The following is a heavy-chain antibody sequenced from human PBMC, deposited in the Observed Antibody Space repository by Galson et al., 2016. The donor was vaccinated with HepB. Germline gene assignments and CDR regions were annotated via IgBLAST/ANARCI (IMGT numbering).Heavy chain of an antibody. D-gene: IGHD2/OR15-2a*01. CDR1: GGSINSGNTSF. CDR3: ARHLGASIVEGFDY. Sequence: SETLSLTCTVSGGSINSGNTSFWGWIRQPPGKGLEWIASIYHSGITHHNPSLKSRVTISVDTSMTQFSLTLSTVTAADTAVYYCARHLGASIVEGFDYWGQGNPVTVSA. V-gene: IGHV4-39*01. J-gene: IGHJ4*02. CDR2: IYHSGIT.